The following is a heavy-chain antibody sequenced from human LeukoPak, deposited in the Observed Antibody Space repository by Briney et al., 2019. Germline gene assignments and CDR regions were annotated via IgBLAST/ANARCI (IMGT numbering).Heavy chain of an antibody. CDR3: ARDSGGTSLIVYHWYFDL. D-gene: IGHD3-22*01. V-gene: IGHV4-59*01. CDR2: IFYSGST. J-gene: IGHJ2*01. CDR1: GGSIKSYY. Sequence: PSETLSLTCTVSGGSIKSYYWSWIRQPPGKGLEWIGYIFYSGSTNYNPSLQSRVTISVDTSRNQFSLKLSSVTAADTAVYYCARDSGGTSLIVYHWYFDLWGRGTLVTVSS.